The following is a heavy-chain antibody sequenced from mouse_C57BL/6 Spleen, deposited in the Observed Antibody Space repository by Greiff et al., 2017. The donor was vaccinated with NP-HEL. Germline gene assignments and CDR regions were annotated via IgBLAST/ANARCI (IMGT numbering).Heavy chain of an antibody. D-gene: IGHD5-2*01. Sequence: EVKLQQSGPELVKPGASVKISCKASGYSFTGYYMNWVKQSPEESLEWIGEINPSTGGTTYNQKFKAKATLTVDKSSSTAYMQLKSLTSEDSAVYYCARSGEFLLGRYFDVWGTGTTVTVSS. V-gene: IGHV1-42*01. CDR3: ARSGEFLLGRYFDV. CDR1: GYSFTGYY. CDR2: INPSTGGT. J-gene: IGHJ1*03.